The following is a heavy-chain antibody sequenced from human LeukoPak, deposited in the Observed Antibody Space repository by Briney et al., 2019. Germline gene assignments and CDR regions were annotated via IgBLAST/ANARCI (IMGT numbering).Heavy chain of an antibody. CDR3: ARVPIRGHYESTGYYYEDP. J-gene: IGHJ5*02. Sequence: ASVNVSCKASGYTFTGYYMHWVRQAPGQGLEWMGWINPNSGGANYAHEFQGRVTMTRDTSISTAYIELSRLRSDHRAVYYCARVPIRGHYESTGYYYEDPWGPGSLVTVSS. D-gene: IGHD3-22*01. CDR1: GYTFTGYY. V-gene: IGHV1-2*02. CDR2: INPNSGGA.